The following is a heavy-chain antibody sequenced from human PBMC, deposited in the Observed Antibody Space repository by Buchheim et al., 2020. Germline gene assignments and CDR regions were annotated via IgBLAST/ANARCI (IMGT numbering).Heavy chain of an antibody. V-gene: IGHV4-59*01. D-gene: IGHD3-10*01. Sequence: QLQDSGPGLVKPSATLSLTCTVSGGSISSYYWSWIRQSPQKGQEWIGYIYNSGSTNYNPSLKSRVTISVDTSQNQSSLNLTSVTAADTAVYYCARDYGAGSYGMDVWGQGTT. J-gene: IGHJ6*02. CDR2: IYNSGST. CDR3: ARDYGAGSYGMDV. CDR1: GGSISSYY.